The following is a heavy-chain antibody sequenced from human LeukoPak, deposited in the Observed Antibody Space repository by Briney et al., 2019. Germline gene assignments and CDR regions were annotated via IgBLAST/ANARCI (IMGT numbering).Heavy chain of an antibody. J-gene: IGHJ6*04. V-gene: IGHV1-46*01. CDR2: INPSGGST. D-gene: IGHD3-10*01. CDR3: ARDERDTMVRGVAAPYYYGMDV. Sequence: VASVKVSCKASGYTFTSYYMHWVRQAPGQGFEWMGIINPSGGSTSYAQKFQGRVTMTRDTSTSTVYMELSSLRSEDTAVYYCARDERDTMVRGVAAPYYYGMDVWGKGTTVTVSS. CDR1: GYTFTSYY.